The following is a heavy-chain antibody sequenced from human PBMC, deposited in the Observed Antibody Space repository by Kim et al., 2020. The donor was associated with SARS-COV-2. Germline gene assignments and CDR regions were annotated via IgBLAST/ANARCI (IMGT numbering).Heavy chain of an antibody. D-gene: IGHD2-15*01. CDR2: ISWNSGSI. CDR1: GFTFDDYA. Sequence: GGSLRLSCAASGFTFDDYAMHWVRQAPGKGLEWVSGISWNSGSIGYADSVKGRFTISRDNAKNSLYLQMNSLRAEDTALYYCARCVVVVAATPGYFDYWGQGTLVTVSS. CDR3: ARCVVVVAATPGYFDY. V-gene: IGHV3-9*01. J-gene: IGHJ4*02.